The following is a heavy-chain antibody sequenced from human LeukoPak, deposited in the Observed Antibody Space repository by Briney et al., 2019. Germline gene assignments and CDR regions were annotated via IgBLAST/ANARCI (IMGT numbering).Heavy chain of an antibody. CDR2: IYYSGST. V-gene: IGHV4-59*01. D-gene: IGHD1-26*01. Sequence: SETLSLTCTVSGGSISSYYWSWVRQPPGKGLEWMGYIYYSGSTNYNPSPKSRGTISVDPSKNQFSLKLSSVTAADTAVYYCARYSDPGSYPDAFDIWGQGTMVTVSS. CDR3: ARYSDPGSYPDAFDI. J-gene: IGHJ3*02. CDR1: GGSISSYY.